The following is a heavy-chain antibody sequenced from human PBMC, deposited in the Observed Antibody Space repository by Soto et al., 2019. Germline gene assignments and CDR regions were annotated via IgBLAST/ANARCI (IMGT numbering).Heavy chain of an antibody. D-gene: IGHD6-19*01. CDR2: IYYSGST. J-gene: IGHJ3*02. Sequence: SETLSLTCTVSGGSISSYYWSWIRQPPGKGLEWIGYIYYSGSTNYNPSLKSRVTISVDTSKNQFSLKLSSVTAADTAVYYCARDRGSSGWYESSAFDISGQGTMVTVSS. CDR1: GGSISSYY. CDR3: ARDRGSSGWYESSAFDI. V-gene: IGHV4-59*01.